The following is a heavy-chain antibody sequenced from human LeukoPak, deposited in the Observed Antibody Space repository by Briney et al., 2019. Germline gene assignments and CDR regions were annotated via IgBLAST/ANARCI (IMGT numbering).Heavy chain of an antibody. J-gene: IGHJ4*02. Sequence: GSLRLSCAASGFTFSSYWMSWVRQAPGKGLEWVANIKQDGSEKYYVDSVKGRFTISRDNAKNSLYLQMNSLRAEDTAVYYCARVPPYSSSWYGTLIDYWGQGTLVTVSS. CDR3: ARVPPYSSSWYGTLIDY. CDR1: GFTFSSYW. V-gene: IGHV3-7*01. D-gene: IGHD6-13*01. CDR2: IKQDGSEK.